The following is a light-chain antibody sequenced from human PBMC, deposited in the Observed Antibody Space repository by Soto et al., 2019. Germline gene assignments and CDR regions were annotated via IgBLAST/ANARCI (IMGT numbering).Light chain of an antibody. CDR2: HNS. Sequence: SYELTQPPSVSVAPGETARISCGVNSFGSDSVHWYQQKPGQAPVLVIYHNSDRPSGLPERFSGSISGMTANLTISRVEAGDEGDYHCQVWHGSPQGVFGGGTKVTVL. V-gene: IGLV3-21*04. CDR1: SFGSDS. CDR3: QVWHGSPQGV. J-gene: IGLJ2*01.